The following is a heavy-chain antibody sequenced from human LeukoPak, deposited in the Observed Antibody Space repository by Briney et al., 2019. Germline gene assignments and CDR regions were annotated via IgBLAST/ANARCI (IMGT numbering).Heavy chain of an antibody. D-gene: IGHD6-19*01. J-gene: IGHJ4*02. V-gene: IGHV3-74*01. CDR2: INSDGSTT. CDR3: ARGYTSGWYYFGY. CDR1: GFTFSSSW. Sequence: GGSLRLSCAASGFTFSSSWMHWVRQAPGKGLVWVSRINSDGSTTSYADSVKGRFTISRDNAKNTLYLQMNSLRAEDTAVYYCARGYTSGWYYFGYWGQGTLVTVSS.